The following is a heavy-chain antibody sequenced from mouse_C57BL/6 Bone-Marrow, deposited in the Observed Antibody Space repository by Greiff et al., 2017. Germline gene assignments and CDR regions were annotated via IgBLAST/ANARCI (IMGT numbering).Heavy chain of an antibody. J-gene: IGHJ3*01. V-gene: IGHV5-6*02. CDR3: AREDYYGSSYGWFAY. CDR2: INRGGSYT. Sequence: EVKVEESGGDLVKPGGSLKLSCAASGFTFSSYGMSWVRQTPDKRLEWVATINRGGSYTYYPDSVKGRFTISRDNAKNTLYLQLSSLKSEDTARYFCAREDYYGSSYGWFAYWGQGNLVNVSA. CDR1: GFTFSSYG. D-gene: IGHD1-1*01.